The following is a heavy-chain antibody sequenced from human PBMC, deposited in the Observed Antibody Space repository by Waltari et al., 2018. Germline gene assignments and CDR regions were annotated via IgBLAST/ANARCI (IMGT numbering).Heavy chain of an antibody. Sequence: QVQLQQWGAGLLKPSETLSLTCAVYGGSFSGYYWSWIRQPPGKGLEWIGEINHSGRTNYNPSLKSRVTISVDTSKNQFSLKLSSVTAADTAVYYCARARGRDYDSSGYYAEAYFDYWGQGTLVTVSS. V-gene: IGHV4-34*01. CDR1: GGSFSGYY. J-gene: IGHJ4*02. CDR3: ARARGRDYDSSGYYAEAYFDY. D-gene: IGHD3-22*01. CDR2: INHSGRT.